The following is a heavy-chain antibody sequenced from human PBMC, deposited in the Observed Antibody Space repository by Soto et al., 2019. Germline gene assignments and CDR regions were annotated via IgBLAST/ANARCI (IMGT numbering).Heavy chain of an antibody. CDR1: GFSFSESG. Sequence: QVQLVESGGGVVEPGKSLRLSCAASGFSFSESGMEWVRQAPGKGLEWVAAIWYDGSETYYGDSVKGRFTISRDNSKNTLYLQMSGLRAVDTAVYYCATFLAVAGTHHWGQGTLVTVSS. CDR2: IWYDGSET. D-gene: IGHD6-19*01. V-gene: IGHV3-33*01. J-gene: IGHJ1*01. CDR3: ATFLAVAGTHH.